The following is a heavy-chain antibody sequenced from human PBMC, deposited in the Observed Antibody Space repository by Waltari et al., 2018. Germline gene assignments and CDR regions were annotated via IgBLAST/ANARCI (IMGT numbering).Heavy chain of an antibody. D-gene: IGHD6-6*01. V-gene: IGHV4-59*11. J-gene: IGHJ5*02. CDR2: IYYSGST. CDR1: GGSISSPY. CDR3: AREIAARPGWFDP. Sequence: QVQLQESGPGLVKPSETLSLTCTVSGGSISSPYWSWIRQPPGKGLEWIGYIYYSGSTNYNPSLKSRVTISVDTSKNQFSLKLSSVTAADTAVYYCAREIAARPGWFDPWGQGTLVTVSS.